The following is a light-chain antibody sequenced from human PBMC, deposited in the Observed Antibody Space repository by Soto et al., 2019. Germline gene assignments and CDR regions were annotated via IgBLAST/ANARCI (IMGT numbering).Light chain of an antibody. J-gene: IGLJ1*01. CDR3: SSYTSSSSYV. CDR1: SSVVGGYKY. CDR2: DVT. V-gene: IGLV2-14*01. Sequence: QSALTQPASVSGSPGQSITISCTGTSSVVGGYKYVSWYQQHPDKAPKLIIYDVTNRPSGISNRFSGSKSGNTASLTISGLQAEDEADYYCSSYTSSSSYVFGTGTKVTVL.